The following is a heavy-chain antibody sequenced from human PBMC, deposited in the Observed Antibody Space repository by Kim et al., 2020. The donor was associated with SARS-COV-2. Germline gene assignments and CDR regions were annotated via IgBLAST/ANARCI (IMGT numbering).Heavy chain of an antibody. D-gene: IGHD5-18*01. J-gene: IGHJ4*02. Sequence: ASVKVSCKASGYTFTGYYMHWVRQAPGQGLEWMGWINPNSGGTNYAQKFQGRVTMTRDTSISTAYMELSRLRSDDTAVYYCARELQVQLWSLDDYWGQGTLVTVSS. CDR3: ARELQVQLWSLDDY. CDR1: GYTFTGYY. V-gene: IGHV1-2*02. CDR2: INPNSGGT.